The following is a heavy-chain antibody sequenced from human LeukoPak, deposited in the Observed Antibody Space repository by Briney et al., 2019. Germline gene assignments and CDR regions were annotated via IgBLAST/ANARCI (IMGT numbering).Heavy chain of an antibody. CDR2: FYSGGHT. Sequence: PSETLSLTCTVSGGSISSYYWSWIRQPPGKGLEWIGYFYSGGHTIYNPSLKSRLTISVDTSKSQYSLKLSSVTAADTAVYYCARRRGGYGGSYYYYMDVWGKGTTVTVSS. J-gene: IGHJ6*03. D-gene: IGHD4-23*01. V-gene: IGHV4-59*08. CDR3: ARRRGGYGGSYYYYMDV. CDR1: GGSISSYY.